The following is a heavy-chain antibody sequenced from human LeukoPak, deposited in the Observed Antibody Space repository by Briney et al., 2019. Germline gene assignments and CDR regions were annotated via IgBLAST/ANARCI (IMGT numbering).Heavy chain of an antibody. D-gene: IGHD1-14*01. CDR3: ARDWPIPGGYYYGMDV. Sequence: SETLSLTCTVSGGSISSYYWSWIRQPPGKGLEWIGYIYYSGSTNYNPSLKSRVTISVDTSKNQLSLKLSSVTAADTAVYYCARDWPIPGGYYYGMDVWGQGTTVTVSS. CDR1: GGSISSYY. CDR2: IYYSGST. J-gene: IGHJ6*02. V-gene: IGHV4-59*01.